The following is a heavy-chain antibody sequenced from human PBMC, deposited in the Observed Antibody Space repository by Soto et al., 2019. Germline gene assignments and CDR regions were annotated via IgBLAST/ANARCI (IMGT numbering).Heavy chain of an antibody. CDR3: ARIAYSSGFYYFDY. CDR1: GYTFTSYA. CDR2: INAGNGNT. D-gene: IGHD6-19*01. Sequence: ASVKVSCKASGYTFTSYAMHWVRQAPGQRLEWMGWINAGNGNTKYSQKFQGRVTITRDTSAGTAYMELSSLRSEDTAVYYCARIAYSSGFYYFDYWGQGTLVTVSS. V-gene: IGHV1-3*01. J-gene: IGHJ4*02.